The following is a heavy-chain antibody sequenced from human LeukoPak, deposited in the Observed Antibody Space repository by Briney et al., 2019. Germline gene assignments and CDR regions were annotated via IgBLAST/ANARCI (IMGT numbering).Heavy chain of an antibody. CDR1: GFTFSHAW. J-gene: IGHJ4*02. D-gene: IGHD1-26*01. CDR2: ISYDGSNK. V-gene: IGHV3-30*03. Sequence: PGGSLRLSCAASGFTFSHAWMNWVRQAPGKGLEWVAVISYDGSNKYYADSVKGRFTISRDNSKDTLYLQMNSLRAEDTAVYYCARGVGATGYWGQGTLVTVSS. CDR3: ARGVGATGY.